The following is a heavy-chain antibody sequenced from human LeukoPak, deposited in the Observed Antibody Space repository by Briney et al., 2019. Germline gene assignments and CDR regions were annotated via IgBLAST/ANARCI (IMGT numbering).Heavy chain of an antibody. V-gene: IGHV3-66*02. Sequence: GGSLRLSCAASGFTVSSNYMSWVRQAPGKGLEWVSVIYSGGSTYYADSVKGRFTISRDNSKNTLYLQMNSLRAEDTAVYYCARERVVVPAALFDYWGQGTLVTVSS. D-gene: IGHD2-2*01. CDR1: GFTVSSNY. J-gene: IGHJ4*02. CDR3: ARERVVVPAALFDY. CDR2: IYSGGST.